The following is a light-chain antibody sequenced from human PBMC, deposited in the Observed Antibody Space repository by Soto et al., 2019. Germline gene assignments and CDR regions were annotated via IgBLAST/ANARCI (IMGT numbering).Light chain of an antibody. CDR3: CSYAGSSNFVV. J-gene: IGLJ2*01. CDR2: DVT. Sequence: QSVLTQPRSVSGSPGQSVTISCTGTSSDVGGYSYVSWYQQYPGKAPKLFIYDVTKRPSGVPDRFSGSKSGNTASLTISGLQTEDEADYYCCSYAGSSNFVVFGGGTQLTVL. V-gene: IGLV2-11*01. CDR1: SSDVGGYSY.